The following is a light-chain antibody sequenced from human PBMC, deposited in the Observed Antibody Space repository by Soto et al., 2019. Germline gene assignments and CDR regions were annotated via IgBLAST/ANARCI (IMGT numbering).Light chain of an antibody. V-gene: IGKV1-9*01. CDR2: AAS. J-gene: IGKJ4*01. CDR3: QQLNAYPLT. Sequence: DIQLTQSPSFLSASVGDRVTITCRASQGISTYLAWYQQLPGKAPKLLISAASTLQSGVPSRFSGSGSGTQFTLTISSXQPEDFATYYCQQLNAYPLTFGGGTKVDIK. CDR1: QGISTY.